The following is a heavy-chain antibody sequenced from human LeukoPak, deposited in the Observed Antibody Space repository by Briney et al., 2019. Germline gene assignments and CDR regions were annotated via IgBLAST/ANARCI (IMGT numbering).Heavy chain of an antibody. V-gene: IGHV3-21*01. CDR2: ITGSSSYI. CDR1: GFTFSSYS. D-gene: IGHD5-18*01. J-gene: IGHJ4*02. CDR3: ARDRGYSYGPFDY. Sequence: GGSLRLSCAASGFTFSSYSMTWVRQAPGKGLEWVSSITGSSSYIYYADSVKGRFTISRDNAKNSLYLQMNSLRAEDTAVYYCARDRGYSYGPFDYWGQGTLVTVSS.